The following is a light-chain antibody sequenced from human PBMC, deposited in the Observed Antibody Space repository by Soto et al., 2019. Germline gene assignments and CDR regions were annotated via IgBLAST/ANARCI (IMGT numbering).Light chain of an antibody. CDR1: SSDVGGYKY. CDR3: SSYTSTSTLYV. J-gene: IGLJ1*01. Sequence: QSVLTQPASVSGSPGQSITISCAGTSSDVGGYKYVSWYQQNPGKAPKLIIYEVSSRPSGVSNRFSGSKSGNTASLTISGLQAEDEADYYCSSYTSTSTLYVFGSGTKATVL. V-gene: IGLV2-14*01. CDR2: EVS.